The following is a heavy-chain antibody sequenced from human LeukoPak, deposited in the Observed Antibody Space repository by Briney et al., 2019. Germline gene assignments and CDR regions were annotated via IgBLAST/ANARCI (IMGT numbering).Heavy chain of an antibody. CDR1: GFSVGSGYF. CDR2: VHHSGNT. J-gene: IGHJ4*02. V-gene: IGHV4-38-2*01. D-gene: IGHD6-19*01. CDR3: ARVKNIAVAADYFDS. Sequence: KTSETLSLTCAVSGFSVGSGYFWGWIRQPPGKGLEWIGSVHHSGNTYYNPSLKSRVAASVDTSKNQFSLRLNPVTAADTAIYHCARVKNIAVAADYFDSWGQGTLVTVSS.